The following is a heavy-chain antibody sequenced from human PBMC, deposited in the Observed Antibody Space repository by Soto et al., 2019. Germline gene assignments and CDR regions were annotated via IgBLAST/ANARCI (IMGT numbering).Heavy chain of an antibody. CDR1: GGSISSGGYY. D-gene: IGHD4-17*01. V-gene: IGHV4-31*03. Sequence: PSETLSLTCTVSGGSISSGGYYWSWIRQHPGKGLEWIGYIFYSGTTYYNPSLKSRVTISVDTSKNQFSLKLSSVTAADTAVYYCARQDYGDLDVWGQGTLVTVSS. CDR2: IFYSGTT. CDR3: ARQDYGDLDV. J-gene: IGHJ4*02.